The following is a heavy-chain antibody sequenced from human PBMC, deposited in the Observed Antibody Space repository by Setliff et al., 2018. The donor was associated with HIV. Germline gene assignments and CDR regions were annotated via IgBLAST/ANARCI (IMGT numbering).Heavy chain of an antibody. CDR2: INTNTWNH. CDR1: GYTFTTYS. CDR3: ARDWYAVAGTGFDY. D-gene: IGHD6-19*01. Sequence: GASVKVSGKASGYTFTTYSMNWVRQAPGKGLEWVGWINTNTWNHTYAQAFTVRFVFSLDTSVSTAYLQISSLKAADTAIYYCARDWYAVAGTGFDYWGQGTLVTVSS. V-gene: IGHV7-4-1*02. J-gene: IGHJ4*02.